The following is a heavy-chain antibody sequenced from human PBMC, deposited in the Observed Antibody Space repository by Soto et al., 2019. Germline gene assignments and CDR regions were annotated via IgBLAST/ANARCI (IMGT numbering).Heavy chain of an antibody. CDR2: ISSSSSYI. J-gene: IGHJ3*02. Sequence: EVQLVESGGGLVKPGGSLRLSCAASGFTFSSYSMNWVRQAPGKGLEWVSSISSSSSYIYYADSVKGRFTISRDNAKNSLYLQMNSLRAEDTAVYYCARDRTSSIAARFGAFDIWGQGTMVTVSS. V-gene: IGHV3-21*01. D-gene: IGHD6-6*01. CDR3: ARDRTSSIAARFGAFDI. CDR1: GFTFSSYS.